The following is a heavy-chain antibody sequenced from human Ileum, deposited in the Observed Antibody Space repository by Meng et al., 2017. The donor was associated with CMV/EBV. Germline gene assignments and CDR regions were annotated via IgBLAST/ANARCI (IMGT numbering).Heavy chain of an antibody. J-gene: IGHJ5*02. V-gene: IGHV3-23*01. CDR1: SNG. Sequence: SNGLTFGREAPGQGLELVSASSGSPVITSSADAEKCQFTISSDKSKTTLYVHMNSLRVEDTAVYDCAKAIYCRTISCSRGWFDPWGQGTLVTVSS. D-gene: IGHD2-2*01. CDR2: SSGSPVIT. CDR3: AKAIYCRTISCSRGWFDP.